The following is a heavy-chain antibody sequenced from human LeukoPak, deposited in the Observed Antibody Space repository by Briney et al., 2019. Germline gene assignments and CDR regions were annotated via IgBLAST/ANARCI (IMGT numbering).Heavy chain of an antibody. CDR3: ARYYIEGRCFDY. CDR2: INPNSGGT. D-gene: IGHD3-10*01. V-gene: IGHV1-2*02. Sequence: ASVKVSCKASGYTFTGSYMHWGPQAPGQGVWWMGWINPNSGGTNYAQKSQGRVTMTRDTSTSTPYMELSRLRAADTALYYCARYYIEGRCFDYWGQGTLVTVSS. CDR1: GYTFTGSY. J-gene: IGHJ4*02.